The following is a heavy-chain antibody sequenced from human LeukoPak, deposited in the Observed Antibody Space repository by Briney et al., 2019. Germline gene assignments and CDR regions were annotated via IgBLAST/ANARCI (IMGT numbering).Heavy chain of an antibody. Sequence: ASVKVSCKASGYTFTGYYMHWVRQAPGQGLEWMGWINPNSGGTNYAQKFQGRVTMTRDTSISTAYMELSRLRSDDTAVYYCARDLNTAGPAVGYWGQGTLVTVSS. CDR1: GYTFTGYY. D-gene: IGHD4-17*01. CDR3: ARDLNTAGPAVGY. V-gene: IGHV1-2*02. J-gene: IGHJ4*02. CDR2: INPNSGGT.